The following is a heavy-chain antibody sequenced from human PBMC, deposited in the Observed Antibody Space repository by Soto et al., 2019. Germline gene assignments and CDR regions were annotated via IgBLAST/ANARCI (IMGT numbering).Heavy chain of an antibody. D-gene: IGHD2-8*01. Sequence: ASETLSLTCAVYGGSFSGYYWSWIRQPPGKGLEWIGEINHSGSTNYNPSLKSRVTISVDTSKNQFSLKLSPVTAADTAVYYCARRLIRYCTNGVCYGEFDYWGQGTLVTVSS. CDR1: GGSFSGYY. CDR2: INHSGST. CDR3: ARRLIRYCTNGVCYGEFDY. V-gene: IGHV4-34*01. J-gene: IGHJ4*02.